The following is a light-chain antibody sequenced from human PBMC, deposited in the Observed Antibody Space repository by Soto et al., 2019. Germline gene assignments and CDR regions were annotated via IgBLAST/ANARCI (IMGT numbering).Light chain of an antibody. CDR1: SSDVGGYNY. J-gene: IGLJ1*01. CDR2: DVS. Sequence: QSALTQPASVSGSPGQSITISCNGTSSDVGGYNYVSWYQHHPGKAPKLMIFDVSNRPSGVSNRFSGSKSGNTASLTISGLQAEDEADYYCSSYTASSTYVFGTGTKLTVL. CDR3: SSYTASSTYV. V-gene: IGLV2-14*03.